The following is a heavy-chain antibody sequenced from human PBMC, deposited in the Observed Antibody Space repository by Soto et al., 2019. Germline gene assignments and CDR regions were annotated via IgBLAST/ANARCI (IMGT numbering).Heavy chain of an antibody. CDR2: IIPIFGTA. V-gene: IGHV1-69*01. J-gene: IGHJ4*02. CDR3: ARVRDYVWGSYRYSLDY. Sequence: QVQLVQSGAEVKKPGSSVKVSCKASGGTFSSYAISWVRQAPGQGLEWMGGIIPIFGTANYAQKFQGRVTIPADEPTSTAYMELSSLRYEDTAVYYCARVRDYVWGSYRYSLDYWGQGTLVTVSS. CDR1: GGTFSSYA. D-gene: IGHD3-16*02.